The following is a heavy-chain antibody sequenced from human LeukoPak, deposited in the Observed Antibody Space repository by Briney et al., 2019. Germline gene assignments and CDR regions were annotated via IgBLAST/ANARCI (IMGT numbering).Heavy chain of an antibody. J-gene: IGHJ6*02. CDR1: GGSISSSNW. V-gene: IGHV4-4*02. CDR3: ARFRPLWFGELHTYGMDV. Sequence: PSETLSLTCAVSGGSISSSNWWSWVRQPPGKGLEWIGEIYHSGSTNYNPSLKSRVTISVDTSKNQFSLKLSSVTAADTAVYYCARFRPLWFGELHTYGMDVWGQGTTVTVSS. CDR2: IYHSGST. D-gene: IGHD3-10*01.